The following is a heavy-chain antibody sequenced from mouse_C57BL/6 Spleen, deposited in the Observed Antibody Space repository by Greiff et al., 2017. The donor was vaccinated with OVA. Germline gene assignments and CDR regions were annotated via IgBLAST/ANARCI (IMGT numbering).Heavy chain of an antibody. CDR1: GFTFSSYA. J-gene: IGHJ4*01. V-gene: IGHV5-4*03. CDR2: ISDGGSYT. D-gene: IGHD1-3*01. CDR3: ARLYDYYAMDY. Sequence: EVKLMESGGGLVKPGGSLKLSCAASGFTFSSYAMSWVRQTPEKRLEWVATISDGGSYTYYPDNVKGRFTISRDNAKNNLYLQMSHLKSEDTAMYYCARLYDYYAMDYWGQGTSVTVSS.